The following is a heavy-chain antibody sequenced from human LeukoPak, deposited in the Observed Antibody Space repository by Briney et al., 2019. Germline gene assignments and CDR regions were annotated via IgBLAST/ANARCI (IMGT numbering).Heavy chain of an antibody. CDR2: IYHSGST. J-gene: IGHJ4*02. CDR1: GGSISSSNW. V-gene: IGHV4-4*02. CDR3: ARGRLTMVRGVPHFYFDY. Sequence: SGTLSLTCAVSGGSISSSNWWSWVRQPPGKGLEWIGEIYHSGSTNYNPSLKSRVTISVDTSKNQFSLKLSSVTAADTAVYYCARGRLTMVRGVPHFYFDYWGQGTLVTVSS. D-gene: IGHD3-10*01.